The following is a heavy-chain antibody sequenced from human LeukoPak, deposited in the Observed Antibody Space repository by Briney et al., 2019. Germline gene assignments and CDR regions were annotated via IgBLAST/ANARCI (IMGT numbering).Heavy chain of an antibody. CDR1: GGSISSSSYY. D-gene: IGHD3-3*01. J-gene: IGHJ5*02. CDR3: ARHLSFWSGYNVVDP. V-gene: IGHV4-39*01. CDR2: IYYSGST. Sequence: PSETLSLTCTVSGGSISSSSYYWGWIRQPPGKGLEWIGSIYYSGSTYYNPSLKSRVTISVDTSKNQFSLKLSSVTAADTAVYYCARHLSFWSGYNVVDPWGQGTLVTVSS.